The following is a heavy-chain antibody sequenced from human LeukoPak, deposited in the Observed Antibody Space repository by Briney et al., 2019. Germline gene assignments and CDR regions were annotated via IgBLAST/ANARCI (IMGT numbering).Heavy chain of an antibody. Sequence: GGSLRLSCAASGFTFSSYGMHWVRQAPGKGLEWVAVIWYDGSNKYYADSVKGRFTISRDNSKNTLYLQMNSLRAEDTAVYYCAKGDYDYVWGSYRYPPHFDYWGQGTLVTVSS. J-gene: IGHJ4*02. V-gene: IGHV3-33*06. CDR1: GFTFSSYG. D-gene: IGHD3-16*02. CDR3: AKGDYDYVWGSYRYPPHFDY. CDR2: IWYDGSNK.